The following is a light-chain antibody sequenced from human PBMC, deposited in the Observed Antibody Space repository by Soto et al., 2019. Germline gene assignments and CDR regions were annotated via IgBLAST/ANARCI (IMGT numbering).Light chain of an antibody. CDR2: SAS. V-gene: IGKV3-15*01. Sequence: ETVITQAPATLSLSPGEGATLSCRARQSVSTNLACYQFKPCQAPRLLIYSASIRATGIPARFSGSGSGTEVTLTISSLQSEDSAVYFCQQYNNWPPLTFGQGTRLEIK. CDR3: QQYNNWPPLT. J-gene: IGKJ5*01. CDR1: QSVSTN.